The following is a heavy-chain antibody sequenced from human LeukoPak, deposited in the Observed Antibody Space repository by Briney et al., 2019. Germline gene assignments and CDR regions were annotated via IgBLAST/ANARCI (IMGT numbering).Heavy chain of an antibody. V-gene: IGHV3-9*01. J-gene: IGHJ4*02. D-gene: IGHD3-10*01. CDR1: GFTFDDYA. Sequence: GGSLRLSCAASGFTFDDYAMHWVRQAPGKGLEWVSGISWNSGGIGYADSVKDRFTISRDNAKNSLYLQMNSLRAEDTAVYYCARVTSGSSYRPFDYWGQGTLVTVSS. CDR2: ISWNSGGI. CDR3: ARVTSGSSYRPFDY.